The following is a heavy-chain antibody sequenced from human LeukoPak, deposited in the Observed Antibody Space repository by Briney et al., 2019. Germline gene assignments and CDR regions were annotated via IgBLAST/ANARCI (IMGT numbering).Heavy chain of an antibody. D-gene: IGHD5-12*01. CDR1: GGSISSGGYY. CDR2: IYYSEST. CDR3: MRVNGGYDYY. J-gene: IGHJ4*02. V-gene: IGHV4-31*03. Sequence: PSETLSLTCTVSGGSISSGGYYWSWIRQHPGKGLEWIGYIYYSESTYYNPSLKSRVTISVDTSRKYLSLRLGSVTAADTAVYYCMRVNGGYDYYWGQGTLITVSS.